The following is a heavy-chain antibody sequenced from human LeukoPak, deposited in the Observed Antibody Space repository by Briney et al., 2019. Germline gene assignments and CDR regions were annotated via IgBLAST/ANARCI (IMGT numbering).Heavy chain of an antibody. CDR2: IRGNGATT. CDR3: AKAYHDSGCLIDY. D-gene: IGHD6-19*01. J-gene: IGHJ4*02. Sequence: GGSLRLSCAASGFTFSNYALSWVRQAPGKGLEWVAAIRGNGATTDYADSVKGRFTISRDNSKSTLYLQMNSLRAEDTAVYYCAKAYHDSGCLIDYWGQGTLVTVSS. V-gene: IGHV3-23*01. CDR1: GFTFSNYA.